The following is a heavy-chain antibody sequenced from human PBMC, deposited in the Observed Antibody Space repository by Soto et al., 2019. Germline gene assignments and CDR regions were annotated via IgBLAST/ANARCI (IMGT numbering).Heavy chain of an antibody. V-gene: IGHV4-34*01. J-gene: IGHJ5*02. Sequence: QVQLQQWGAGLLKPSETLSLTCAVCGGSFSGYYWSWIRQPPGKGLEWIGEINHSGSTNYNPSLKSRVTISVDTSKNQFSLKLSSVTAADTAVYYCAREAWLSWFDPWGQGTLVTVSS. CDR3: AREAWLSWFDP. CDR1: GGSFSGYY. D-gene: IGHD3-10*01. CDR2: INHSGST.